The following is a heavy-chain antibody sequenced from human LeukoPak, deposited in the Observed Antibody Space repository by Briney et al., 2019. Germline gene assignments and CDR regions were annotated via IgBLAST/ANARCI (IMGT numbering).Heavy chain of an antibody. V-gene: IGHV4-59*01. CDR3: ARGEDGGTYY. CDR1: RGSISGLY. Sequence: PSETLSLTCTVSRGSISGLYWRWDRQPPGKGLEWVGYIYYSGGPKFHYNLSVKNRVTMSLATSKNQFSLKLRSVTAADSAVYYCARGEDGGTYYWGQGNLVTVSS. D-gene: IGHD3-16*01. CDR2: IYYSGGP. J-gene: IGHJ4*02.